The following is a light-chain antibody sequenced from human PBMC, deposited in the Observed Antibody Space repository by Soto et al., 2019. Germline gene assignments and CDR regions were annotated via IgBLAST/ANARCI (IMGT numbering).Light chain of an antibody. V-gene: IGKV3-20*01. CDR2: GAS. CDR3: QQYGISHT. Sequence: IVLTQSPGTLSLSPGERATLSCRASQSVSSSYLAWYQQKPGQAPKLLIYGASSRATGIPDRFSGSGSGTDFTLTISRLEPEDFAVYYCQQYGISHTFGQGTKVDIK. CDR1: QSVSSSY. J-gene: IGKJ2*01.